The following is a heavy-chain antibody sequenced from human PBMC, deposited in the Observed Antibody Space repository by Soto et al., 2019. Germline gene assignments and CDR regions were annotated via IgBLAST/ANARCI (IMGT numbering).Heavy chain of an antibody. V-gene: IGHV3-30-3*01. CDR3: ARDPISSGWRSNWFDP. CDR1: GFTFSSYA. CDR2: ISYDGSNK. J-gene: IGHJ5*02. D-gene: IGHD6-19*01. Sequence: QVQLVESGGGVVQPGRSLRLSCAASGFTFSSYAMHWVRQAPGKGLEWVAVISYDGSNKYYADSVKGRFTISRDNSKNTLYLQMNSLRAEDTAVYYCARDPISSGWRSNWFDPWGQGTLVTVSS.